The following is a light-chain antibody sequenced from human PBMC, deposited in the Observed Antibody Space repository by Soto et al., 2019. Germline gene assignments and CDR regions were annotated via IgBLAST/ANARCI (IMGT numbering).Light chain of an antibody. CDR1: QSISTY. J-gene: IGKJ2*01. V-gene: IGKV1-39*01. CDR3: QQTYSTLYT. Sequence: DIQMTQSPSSLSASVGDRVTITCRASQSISTYLNWYQQKPGRPPNLLISAASSLQSGVPSRFSGSGSGRDFTLTISSLQPEDFATYYCQQTYSTLYTFGQGTKLEI. CDR2: AAS.